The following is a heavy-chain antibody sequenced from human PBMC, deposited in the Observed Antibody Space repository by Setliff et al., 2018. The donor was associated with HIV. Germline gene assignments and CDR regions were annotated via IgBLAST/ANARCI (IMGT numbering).Heavy chain of an antibody. CDR3: ARQGGSGWSFDY. Sequence: PSETLSLTCAASSYSISSGYYWGWIRQPPGKGLEWIGNIYHSGSTYYNPSLKSRVTVSVDTSKNQFSLKLSSVTAADTAVYYCARQGGSGWSFDYWGQGTLVTVSS. J-gene: IGHJ4*02. V-gene: IGHV4-38-2*01. CDR1: SYSISSGYY. CDR2: IYHSGST. D-gene: IGHD6-19*01.